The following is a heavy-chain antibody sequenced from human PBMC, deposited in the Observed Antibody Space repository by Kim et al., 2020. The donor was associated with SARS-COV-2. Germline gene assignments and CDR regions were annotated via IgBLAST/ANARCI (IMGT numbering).Heavy chain of an antibody. D-gene: IGHD1-1*01. Sequence: GGSLRLSCAASGFTFSSYGMHWVRQAPGKGLEWVAVISYDGSNKYYADSVKGRFTISRDNSKNTLYLQMNSLRAEDTAVDYCAKGRGGGYREAFDIWGQG. V-gene: IGHV3-30*18. CDR3: AKGRGGGYREAFDI. J-gene: IGHJ3*02. CDR2: ISYDGSNK. CDR1: GFTFSSYG.